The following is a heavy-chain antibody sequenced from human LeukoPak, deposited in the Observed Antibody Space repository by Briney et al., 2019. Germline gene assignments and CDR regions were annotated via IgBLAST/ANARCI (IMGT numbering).Heavy chain of an antibody. Sequence: SATLSHTCPVSCGSISSYFWRWIREPPRKGLGWVWDIYYSGSTNYNPSLKSRVTISVDTSKNQFSLKLSSVTAADTAVYYCARDGPMTQSGAFDIWGQGTMVTVSS. V-gene: IGHV4-59*01. D-gene: IGHD3-10*01. CDR1: CGSISSYF. CDR2: IYYSGST. CDR3: ARDGPMTQSGAFDI. J-gene: IGHJ3*02.